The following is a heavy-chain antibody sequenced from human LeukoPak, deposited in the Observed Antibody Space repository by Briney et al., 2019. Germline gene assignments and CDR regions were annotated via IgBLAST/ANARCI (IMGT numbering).Heavy chain of an antibody. D-gene: IGHD6-13*01. J-gene: IGHJ5*02. CDR1: GYTFTTYA. Sequence: EASVTVSFKASGYTFTTYAMHWVRQAPGQRLEWMGWINAGNGNTKYSQKFQGRVTITRDTSASTAYMELTSLRSEVTAVYYCARGTYSSSLGWFDPWGQGTLVTVSS. CDR3: ARGTYSSSLGWFDP. V-gene: IGHV1-3*01. CDR2: INAGNGNT.